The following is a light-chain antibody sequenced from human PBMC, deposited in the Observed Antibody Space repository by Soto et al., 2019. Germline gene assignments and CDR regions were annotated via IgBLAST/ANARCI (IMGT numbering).Light chain of an antibody. CDR1: QSLLYIGNNENY. CDR3: QQYFSTPRT. J-gene: IGKJ2*01. V-gene: IGKV4-1*01. Sequence: DIVMTQSPDSLAVSLGERATINCKSSQSLLYIGNNENYLAWYQQKPGQPPKLLIYWASTRESGVPDRFSGSGSGTDFTLTISSLQSEDVAVYYCQQYFSTPRTFGQGTKLEIK. CDR2: WAS.